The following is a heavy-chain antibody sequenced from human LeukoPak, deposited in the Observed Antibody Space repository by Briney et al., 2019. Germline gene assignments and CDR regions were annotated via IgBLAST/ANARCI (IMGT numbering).Heavy chain of an antibody. D-gene: IGHD2-21*02. Sequence: GRSLRLSCAVSGFTFSSYGMHWVRQAPGKGLEWVAVISYDGSNKYYADSVKGRFTISRDNSKNTLYLQMNSLRAEDTAVYYCAKAMGPDIVVVTTGSLDPWGQGTLVTVSS. J-gene: IGHJ5*02. CDR2: ISYDGSNK. CDR3: AKAMGPDIVVVTTGSLDP. V-gene: IGHV3-30*18. CDR1: GFTFSSYG.